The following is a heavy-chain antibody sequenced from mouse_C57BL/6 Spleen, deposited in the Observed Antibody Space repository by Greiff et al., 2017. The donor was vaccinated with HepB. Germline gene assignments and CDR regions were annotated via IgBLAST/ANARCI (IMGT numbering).Heavy chain of an antibody. CDR3: ARAGSSYGYFDV. Sequence: DVQLVESGGGLVKPGGSLKLSCAASGFTFSSYAMSWVRQTPEKRLEWVATISDGGSYTYYPDNVKGRFTISRDNAKNNLYLQMSHLKSEDTAMYYCARAGSSYGYFDVWGTGTTVTVSS. V-gene: IGHV5-4*01. J-gene: IGHJ1*03. CDR2: ISDGGSYT. CDR1: GFTFSSYA. D-gene: IGHD1-1*01.